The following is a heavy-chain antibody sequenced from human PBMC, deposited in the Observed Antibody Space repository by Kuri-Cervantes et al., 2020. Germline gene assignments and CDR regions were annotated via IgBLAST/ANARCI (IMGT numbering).Heavy chain of an antibody. J-gene: IGHJ6*02. D-gene: IGHD5-18*01. CDR2: IWYDGSNK. V-gene: IGHV3-33*03. CDR3: AKDIYSYGFERYYGMDV. Sequence: GGSLRLSCAASGFTFSSYGMHWVRQAPGKGLEWVAVIWYDGSNKYYADSVKGRFTISRDNAKNSLYLQMNSLRAEDTALYYCAKDIYSYGFERYYGMDVWGQGTTVTVSS. CDR1: GFTFSSYG.